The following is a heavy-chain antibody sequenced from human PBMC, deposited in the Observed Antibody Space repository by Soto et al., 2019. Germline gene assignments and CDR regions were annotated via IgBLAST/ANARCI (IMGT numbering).Heavy chain of an antibody. V-gene: IGHV1-24*01. Sequence: AASVKVSCKVSGYTLTELSMHWVRQAPGKGLEWMGGFDPEDGETIYAQKFQGRVTMTEDTSTDTAYMELSSLRSEDTAVYYCATSSVLMVYATNYYYGMDVWGQGTTVTVSS. CDR1: GYTLTELS. D-gene: IGHD2-8*01. CDR2: FDPEDGET. CDR3: ATSSVLMVYATNYYYGMDV. J-gene: IGHJ6*02.